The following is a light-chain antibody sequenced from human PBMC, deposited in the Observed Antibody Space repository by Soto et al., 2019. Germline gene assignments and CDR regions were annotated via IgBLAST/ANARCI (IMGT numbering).Light chain of an antibody. CDR3: QQYESLPLT. J-gene: IGKJ5*01. CDR1: QDINTN. V-gene: IGKV1-33*01. CDR2: DAS. Sequence: DIQMTQSPSSLSASVGDRVTITCQASQDINTNLIWYQQKPGKAPKLLIYDASDLETGVPSRFSGSGSGTGFTFTISSLQPEDFATYYCQQYESLPLTFGQGTRLE.